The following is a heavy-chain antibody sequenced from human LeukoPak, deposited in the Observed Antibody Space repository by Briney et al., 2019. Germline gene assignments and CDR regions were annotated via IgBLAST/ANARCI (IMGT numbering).Heavy chain of an antibody. J-gene: IGHJ5*02. CDR3: AKFSTVTSEWFDP. Sequence: GGSLRLSWAASGFTFSSYAMSWVRQAPGKGLEWVSAISGSGGSIYYADSVKGRFTISRDNSKNTLYLQMNSLRAEDTAVYYCAKFSTVTSEWFDPWGQGTLVTVSS. CDR1: GFTFSSYA. D-gene: IGHD4-17*01. V-gene: IGHV3-23*01. CDR2: ISGSGGSI.